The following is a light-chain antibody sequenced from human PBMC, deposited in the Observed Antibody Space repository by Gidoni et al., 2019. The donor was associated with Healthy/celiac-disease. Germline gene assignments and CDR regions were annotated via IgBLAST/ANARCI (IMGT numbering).Light chain of an antibody. CDR1: QSISSY. J-gene: IGKJ1*01. Sequence: DIKMTQSPSSLSASVGDRVTITCRASQSISSYLNWYQQEPGKAPKLLIYAASSLQSEFPSSFSGSGSGTDFTLTISSLQPEDFATYYCQQSYSTLWTFGQGTKVEIK. CDR2: AAS. V-gene: IGKV1-39*01. CDR3: QQSYSTLWT.